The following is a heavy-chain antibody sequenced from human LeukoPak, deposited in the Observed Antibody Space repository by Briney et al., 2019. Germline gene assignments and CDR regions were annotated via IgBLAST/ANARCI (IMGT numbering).Heavy chain of an antibody. V-gene: IGHV1-69*13. CDR2: IISIFGTA. D-gene: IGHD1-26*01. CDR3: AKDTRGIGYSTYYYYGMDV. Sequence: SVHVSFKASGGTFSSYAISGVRQAPGQGLEWMGGIISIFGTANYAQKFQGRVTITADESTSTAYMELSSLRAEDTAVYYCAKDTRGIGYSTYYYYGMDVWGQGTTVTVSS. J-gene: IGHJ6*02. CDR1: GGTFSSYA.